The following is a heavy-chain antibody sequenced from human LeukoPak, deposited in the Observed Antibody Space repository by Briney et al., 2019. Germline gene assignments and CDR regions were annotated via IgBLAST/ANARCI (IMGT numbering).Heavy chain of an antibody. V-gene: IGHV3-23*01. J-gene: IGHJ5*02. D-gene: IGHD6-25*01. CDR2: ISGSAGST. CDR3: AKDLSGGSQGFDP. CDR1: GLPFSSYA. Sequence: GGSLILSCAASGLPFSSYAMRWVRQAPATGLEWVSAISGSAGSTYYADSVTGRFTISRDSSKNTLYLQMTSLRVDDTAVYYCAKDLSGGSQGFDPWGQGTLVAVSS.